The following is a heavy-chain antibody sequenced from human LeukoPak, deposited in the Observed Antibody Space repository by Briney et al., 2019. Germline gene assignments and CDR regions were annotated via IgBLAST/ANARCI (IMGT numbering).Heavy chain of an antibody. V-gene: IGHV1-46*01. J-gene: IGHJ5*02. D-gene: IGHD1-26*01. Sequence: ASVKVSCKASGYTFTSYYMHWVRQAPGQGLEWMGIINPSGGSTSYAQKFQGRVTMTRDTSTSTVYMELSSLRSEDTAVYYCARDFWVGATFGWFDPWGQGTLVTVSS. CDR2: INPSGGST. CDR3: ARDFWVGATFGWFDP. CDR1: GYTFTSYY.